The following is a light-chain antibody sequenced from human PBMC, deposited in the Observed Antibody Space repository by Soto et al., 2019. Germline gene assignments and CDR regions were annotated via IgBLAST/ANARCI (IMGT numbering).Light chain of an antibody. Sequence: QSVLTQPASVSGSPGQSITIPCTGTSGDVGSYNLVSWYQQHPGKAPKLLIYEVTERPSGVSNRFSGSKSGNTASLTISGLQPDDEADYYCCSYARNSEVFGTGTKLTVL. CDR1: SGDVGSYNL. CDR2: EVT. CDR3: CSYARNSEV. V-gene: IGLV2-23*02. J-gene: IGLJ1*01.